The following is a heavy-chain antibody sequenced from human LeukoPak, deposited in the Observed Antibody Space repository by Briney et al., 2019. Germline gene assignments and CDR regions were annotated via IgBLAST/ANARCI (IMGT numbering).Heavy chain of an antibody. CDR3: ARDLVGFFDY. Sequence: ASVKVSCKASGYTFTSYYMHWVRQAPGQGLEWVGIINPSGGSRSYAQKFQGRVTMTRDTSTSTVSMELTSLRSEATAVYYCARDLVGFFDYWGQGTLVTVSS. CDR2: INPSGGSR. V-gene: IGHV1-46*01. J-gene: IGHJ4*02. CDR1: GYTFTSYY. D-gene: IGHD2-8*02.